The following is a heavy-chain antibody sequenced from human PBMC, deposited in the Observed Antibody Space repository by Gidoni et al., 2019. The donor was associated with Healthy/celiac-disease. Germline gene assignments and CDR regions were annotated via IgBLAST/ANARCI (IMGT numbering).Heavy chain of an antibody. Sequence: QVQLVESGGGVVQPGRSLRLSCAASGFTFSSYGLHWVRQAPGKGLEWVAVIWYDGSNKYYADSVKGRFTISRDNSKNTLYLQMNSLRAEDTAVYYCARDGRSFRRAAAGTPGFDYWGQGTLVTVSS. CDR1: GFTFSSYG. J-gene: IGHJ4*02. V-gene: IGHV3-33*01. D-gene: IGHD6-13*01. CDR2: IWYDGSNK. CDR3: ARDGRSFRRAAAGTPGFDY.